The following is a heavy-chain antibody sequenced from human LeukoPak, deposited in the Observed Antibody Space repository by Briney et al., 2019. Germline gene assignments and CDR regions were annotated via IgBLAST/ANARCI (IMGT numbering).Heavy chain of an antibody. CDR2: ISDVGTTQ. V-gene: IGHV3-48*03. CDR3: ARDRSKVTAYDDALDI. J-gene: IGHJ3*02. Sequence: GGSLRVSRAASGFTFRSYELNWVRQAPGKGLEWVSYISDVGTTQHYADSVKGRFIISRDNAKNSLYLQMNSLTTEDTAVYYCARDRSKVTAYDDALDIWGQGTMVIVSS. CDR1: GFTFRSYE. D-gene: IGHD2-21*02.